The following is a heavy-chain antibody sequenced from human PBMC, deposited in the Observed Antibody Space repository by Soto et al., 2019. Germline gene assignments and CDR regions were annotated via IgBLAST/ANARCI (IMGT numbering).Heavy chain of an antibody. CDR2: IYHSGST. J-gene: IGHJ4*02. CDR1: GYSISSGYY. CDR3: ARDRYSSLPFDY. V-gene: IGHV4-38-2*02. D-gene: IGHD6-13*01. Sequence: PSETLSLTCAVSGYSISSGYYWGWIRQPPGKGLEWIGSIYHSGSTYYNPSLKSRVTISVDTSKNQFSLKLSSVTAADTAVYYCARDRYSSLPFDYWGQGTLVTAPQ.